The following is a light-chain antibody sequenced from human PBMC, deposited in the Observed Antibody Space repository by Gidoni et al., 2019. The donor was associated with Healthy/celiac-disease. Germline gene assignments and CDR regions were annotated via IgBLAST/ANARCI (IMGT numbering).Light chain of an antibody. CDR1: KLGDKY. Sequence: SYELTQPPSVSVSPGQTASITCSGDKLGDKYACWYQQKPGKSPVLVIYQDSKRPSGIPERFSGSNSGNTATLTISGTQAMDEADYYCQAWDSSTGNYVFGTGTKVTVL. CDR2: QDS. V-gene: IGLV3-1*01. CDR3: QAWDSSTGNYV. J-gene: IGLJ1*01.